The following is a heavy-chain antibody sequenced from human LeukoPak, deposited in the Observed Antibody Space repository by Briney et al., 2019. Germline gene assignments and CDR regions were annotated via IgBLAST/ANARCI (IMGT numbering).Heavy chain of an antibody. CDR3: AREGIAAAGLIDY. V-gene: IGHV3-23*01. J-gene: IGHJ4*02. CDR2: ISGSGGST. Sequence: GGSLRLSCAASGFTFSNYAMSWVRQAPGKGLEWVSAISGSGGSTYYADSVKGRFTVSRDNSKNTLYLQMNSLRAEDTALYHCAREGIAAAGLIDYWGQGTLVTVSS. CDR1: GFTFSNYA. D-gene: IGHD6-13*01.